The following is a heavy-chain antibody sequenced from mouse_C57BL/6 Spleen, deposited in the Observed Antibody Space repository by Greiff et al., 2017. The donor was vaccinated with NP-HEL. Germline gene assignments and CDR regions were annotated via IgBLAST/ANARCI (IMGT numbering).Heavy chain of an antibody. CDR2: IYPGDGDT. J-gene: IGHJ2*01. V-gene: IGHV1-80*01. D-gene: IGHD2-4*01. CDR1: GYAFSSYW. CDR3: AREIYYDYEGYFDY. Sequence: QVHVKQSGAELVKPGASVKISCKASGYAFSSYWMNWVKQRPGKGLEWIGQIYPGDGDTNYNGKFKGKATLTADKSSSTAYMQLSSLTSEDSAVYFCAREIYYDYEGYFDYWGQGTTLTVSS.